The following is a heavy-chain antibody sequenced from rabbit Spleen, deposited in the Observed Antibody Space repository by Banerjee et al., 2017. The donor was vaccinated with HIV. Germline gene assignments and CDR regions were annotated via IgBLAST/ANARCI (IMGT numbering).Heavy chain of an antibody. D-gene: IGHD7-1*01. Sequence: QEQLEESGGDLVKPEGSLTLTCTASGFSFSNSYCMCWVRQAPGKGLEWIGCIYAAGSGSTWYASWAKGRFTISKTSSTTVTLQMTSLTAADTATYFCARGYPKYYFDLWGPGTLVTVS. J-gene: IGHJ4*01. CDR3: ARGYPKYYFDL. CDR1: GFSFSNSYC. V-gene: IGHV1S45*01. CDR2: IYAAGSGST.